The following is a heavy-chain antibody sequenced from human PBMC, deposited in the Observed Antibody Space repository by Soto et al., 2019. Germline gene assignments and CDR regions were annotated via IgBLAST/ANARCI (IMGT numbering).Heavy chain of an antibody. D-gene: IGHD6-13*01. Sequence: GASAKVSCKASGYTFTAYYMHWVRQAPGQGLEWMGWINPNSGGTNYAQKFQGWVTMTRDTSISTAYMELRSLRSDDTAVYYCARSLATPGTDYWSQGTLVTVSS. CDR2: INPNSGGT. J-gene: IGHJ4*02. CDR1: GYTFTAYY. V-gene: IGHV1-2*04. CDR3: ARSLATPGTDY.